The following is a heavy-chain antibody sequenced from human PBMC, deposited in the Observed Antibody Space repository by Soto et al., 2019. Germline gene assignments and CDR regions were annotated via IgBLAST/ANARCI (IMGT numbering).Heavy chain of an antibody. CDR3: ARDSSKYTYGRDFDS. V-gene: IGHV3-30-3*01. J-gene: IGHJ4*02. D-gene: IGHD5-18*01. CDR2: IADDETTK. Sequence: QVQLVESGGGVVQPERSLRLSCAASGFTFSRYAMHWARQAPGKGLEWVAFIADDETTKYYADSVKGRFTISRDNSENTLYLQMNSLRPEDTAVYYCARDSSKYTYGRDFDSWGQGTLVTVSS. CDR1: GFTFSRYA.